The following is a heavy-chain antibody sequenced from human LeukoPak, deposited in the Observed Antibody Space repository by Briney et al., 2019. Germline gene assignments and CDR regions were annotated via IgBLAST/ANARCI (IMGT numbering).Heavy chain of an antibody. Sequence: ASVKVSCRASGYTFTNSDITWVRQAPGQGLEWMGRISTSNGDTNYAAKLQGRVTMTTDTSTSTVYMELGSLTFDDTAVYFCAGDSYHRLGPPLDLWGQGTLVTVSS. J-gene: IGHJ5*02. CDR2: ISTSNGDT. CDR3: AGDSYHRLGPPLDL. CDR1: GYTFTNSD. V-gene: IGHV1-18*01. D-gene: IGHD1-14*01.